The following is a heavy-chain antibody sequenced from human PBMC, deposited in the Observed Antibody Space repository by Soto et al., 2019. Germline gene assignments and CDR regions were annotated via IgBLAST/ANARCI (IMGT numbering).Heavy chain of an antibody. J-gene: IGHJ2*01. Sequence: EVQLLESGGGLVQPGGSLRLSCAASGFTFSSYAMSWVRQAPGKGLEWVSAISGSGGSTYYADSVKGRFTISRDNSKNTLYLQMHGLRAEDTAVYYCAKAGGFGGYWYFDLWGRGTLVTVSS. CDR1: GFTFSSYA. CDR2: ISGSGGST. D-gene: IGHD3-10*01. CDR3: AKAGGFGGYWYFDL. V-gene: IGHV3-23*01.